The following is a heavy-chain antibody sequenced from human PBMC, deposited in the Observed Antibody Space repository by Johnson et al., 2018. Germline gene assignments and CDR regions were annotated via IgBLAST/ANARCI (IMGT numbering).Heavy chain of an antibody. J-gene: IGHJ6*03. D-gene: IGHD3-10*01. CDR2: ISYDGSNK. CDR3: ARDGLVRGVIISYYYYYMDV. Sequence: QVQLVESGGGVVQPGRSLRLSCAASGFTFSSYAMHWVRQAPGKGLEWVAVISYDGSNKYYADSVKGRFTISRDNSKNTLYLQMNSLRAEDTAVYYCARDGLVRGVIISYYYYYMDVWGKGTTVTVSS. V-gene: IGHV3-30-3*01. CDR1: GFTFSSYA.